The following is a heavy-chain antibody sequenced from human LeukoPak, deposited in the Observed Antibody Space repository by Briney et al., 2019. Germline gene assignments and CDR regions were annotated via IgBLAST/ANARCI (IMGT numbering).Heavy chain of an antibody. CDR2: IYYSGST. V-gene: IGHV4-39*07. Sequence: SETLSLTCTVSGGSISSSSYYWGWIRQPPGKGLEWIGSIYYSGSTYYNPSLKSRVTISVDTSKNQFSLKLSSVTAADTAVYYCARYCSGGSGFDYWGQGTLVTVSS. J-gene: IGHJ4*02. D-gene: IGHD2-15*01. CDR3: ARYCSGGSGFDY. CDR1: GGSISSSSYY.